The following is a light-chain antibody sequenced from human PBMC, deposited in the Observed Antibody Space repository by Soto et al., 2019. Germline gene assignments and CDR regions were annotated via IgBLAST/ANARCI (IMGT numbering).Light chain of an antibody. Sequence: QSALTQPASVSGSPGQSITISCTGTDSDVGGYNYVSWYQQHPGKAPKLIIYEVSNRPSGVSTRFSGSKSGNTASLTISGFQAEDEADYYCSSYTTSSTPYVFGTGTKLTVL. J-gene: IGLJ1*01. CDR2: EVS. CDR1: DSDVGGYNY. CDR3: SSYTTSSTPYV. V-gene: IGLV2-14*01.